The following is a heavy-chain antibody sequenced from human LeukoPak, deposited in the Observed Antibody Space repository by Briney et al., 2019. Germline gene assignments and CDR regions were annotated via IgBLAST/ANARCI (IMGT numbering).Heavy chain of an antibody. V-gene: IGHV3-30*02. J-gene: IGHJ4*02. D-gene: IGHD3-22*01. Sequence: QAGGSLRLSCAASGFTFSNYGIHWARQAPGKGLEWVAFIRYDGSNKYYADSVKGRFTISRDNSKNTLYLQMNSLRAEDTAVYYCAKDLFDYDSRSFDYWGQGTLVTVSS. CDR3: AKDLFDYDSRSFDY. CDR2: IRYDGSNK. CDR1: GFTFSNYG.